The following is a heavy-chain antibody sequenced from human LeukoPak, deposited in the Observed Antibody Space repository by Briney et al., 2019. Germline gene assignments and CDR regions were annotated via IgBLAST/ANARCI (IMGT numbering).Heavy chain of an antibody. CDR3: AKDIHRGYYDILTGSLSRGMDV. Sequence: GGSLRLSCEVSGFTFSTYGMIWVRQAPGKGPEWVSSISSISTYRHYADAVKGRFTISRDNTKNSLYLQMDSLRAEDTALYYCAKDIHRGYYDILTGSLSRGMDVWGQGTTVTVSS. CDR1: GFTFSTYG. CDR2: ISSISTYR. D-gene: IGHD3-9*01. V-gene: IGHV3-21*04. J-gene: IGHJ6*02.